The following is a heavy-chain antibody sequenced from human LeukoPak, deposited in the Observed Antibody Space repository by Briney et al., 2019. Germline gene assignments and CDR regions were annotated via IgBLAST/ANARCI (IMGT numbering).Heavy chain of an antibody. D-gene: IGHD2-8*01. CDR1: GYSLTSYW. CDR3: ARHGHCTNGVCYSNYYYYMDV. CDR2: IYPDDSDT. Sequence: GESLKISCKGSGYSLTSYWIGWVRHMPGKGLEWMGIIYPDDSDTRYSPSFEGQVIISVDKSISTAYLQWSSLKASDTATYYCARHGHCTNGVCYSNYYYYMDVWGKGTTVTVSS. V-gene: IGHV5-51*01. J-gene: IGHJ6*03.